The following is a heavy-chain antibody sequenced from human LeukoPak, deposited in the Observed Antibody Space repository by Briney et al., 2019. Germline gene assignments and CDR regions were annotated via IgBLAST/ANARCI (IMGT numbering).Heavy chain of an antibody. D-gene: IGHD6-6*01. Sequence: ASVKVSCKASGYTFTSYDINWVRQATGQGLEWMGWMNPNSGNTGYAQKFQGRVTITRNTSISTAYMELSSLRSEDTAVYYCARGLRDSSSILLIHYYMDVWGKGTTVTVSS. V-gene: IGHV1-8*03. J-gene: IGHJ6*03. CDR1: GYTFTSYD. CDR2: MNPNSGNT. CDR3: ARGLRDSSSILLIHYYMDV.